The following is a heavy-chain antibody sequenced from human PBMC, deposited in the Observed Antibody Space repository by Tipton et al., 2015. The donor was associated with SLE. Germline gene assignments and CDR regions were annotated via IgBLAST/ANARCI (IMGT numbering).Heavy chain of an antibody. V-gene: IGHV3-7*03. CDR2: IKQDGTAQ. D-gene: IGHD3-10*01. Sequence: GSLRLSCAASGFSFGAFYMDWVRQAPGKGLERLANIKQDGTAQYYLDSVRGRFTISRDNAKDSLYLQMNSLRPEDTAFYYCAKELQLFQYYFDQWGQGTLVTVSS. CDR3: AKELQLFQYYFDQ. CDR1: GFSFGAFY. J-gene: IGHJ4*02.